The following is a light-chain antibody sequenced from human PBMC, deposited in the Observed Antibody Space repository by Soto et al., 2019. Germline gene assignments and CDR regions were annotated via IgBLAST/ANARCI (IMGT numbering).Light chain of an antibody. V-gene: IGKV1-12*01. Sequence: DIQMTQSPSSVSASVGDRVTITCRASQGIISLLAWYQQKPGKAPKLLSYAASILQSGVPSRFSGRGSGTDFTLTISSLQPEDVATYYCQHANSFPFTFGPGTKVDIK. CDR1: QGIISL. J-gene: IGKJ3*01. CDR2: AAS. CDR3: QHANSFPFT.